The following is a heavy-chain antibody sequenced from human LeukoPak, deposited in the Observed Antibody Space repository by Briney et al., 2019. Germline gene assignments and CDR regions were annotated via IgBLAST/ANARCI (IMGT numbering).Heavy chain of an antibody. CDR1: GGSFSGYY. D-gene: IGHD6-19*01. J-gene: IGHJ6*02. Sequence: SETLSLTCAVYGGSFSGYYWSWIRQPPGKGLEWIGEINHSGSTNYNPSLKGRVTISVDTSKNQFSLKLSSVTAADTAVYYCARDHSSGWHYYYYYGMDVWGQGTTVTVSS. CDR2: INHSGST. CDR3: ARDHSSGWHYYYYYGMDV. V-gene: IGHV4-34*01.